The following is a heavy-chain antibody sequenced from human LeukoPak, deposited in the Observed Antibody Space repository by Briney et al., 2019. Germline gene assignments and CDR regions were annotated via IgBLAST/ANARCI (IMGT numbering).Heavy chain of an antibody. CDR3: ARQWELLGMDV. CDR1: GYTFTSYG. V-gene: IGHV1-18*01. Sequence: ASVQVSCKASGYTFTSYGISWVRQAPGQGLEWMGWISAYNGNTNYAQKLQGRVTMNTDTSKRTAYMELRSLRSDDTAVDYCARQWELLGMDVWGQGTRDTVSS. J-gene: IGHJ6*02. CDR2: ISAYNGNT. D-gene: IGHD1-26*01.